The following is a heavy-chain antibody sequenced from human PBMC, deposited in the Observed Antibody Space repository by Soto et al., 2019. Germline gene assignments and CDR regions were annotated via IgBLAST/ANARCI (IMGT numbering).Heavy chain of an antibody. D-gene: IGHD3-10*01. CDR2: INHSGST. Sequence: QVQLQQWGAGLLKPSETLSLTCAVYGGAFSGYYWSWIRQPPGKGLEWIGEINHSGSTNYNPSLKSRVTISVEASKNQFSLKLSSVTAADTAVYYCARARKDYYGSGSVTVDYWGQGTLVTVSS. CDR1: GGAFSGYY. CDR3: ARARKDYYGSGSVTVDY. V-gene: IGHV4-34*01. J-gene: IGHJ4*02.